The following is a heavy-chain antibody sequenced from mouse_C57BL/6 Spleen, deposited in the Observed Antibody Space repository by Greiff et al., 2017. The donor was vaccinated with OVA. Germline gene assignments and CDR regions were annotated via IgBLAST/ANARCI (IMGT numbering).Heavy chain of an antibody. J-gene: IGHJ2*01. CDR3: AREDEYYFDY. V-gene: IGHV1-55*01. CDR2: IYPGSGST. CDR1: GYTFTSYW. Sequence: QVQLQQPGAELVKPGASVKMSCKASGYTFTSYWITWVKQRPGQGLEWIGDIYPGSGSTNYNEKLTSKATLTVDTSSSTAYLQLSSLTSEDSAVYYCAREDEYYFDYWGQGTTRTVSS.